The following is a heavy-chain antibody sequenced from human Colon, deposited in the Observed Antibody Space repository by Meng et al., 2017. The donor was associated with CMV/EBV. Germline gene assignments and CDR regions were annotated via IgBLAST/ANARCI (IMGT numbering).Heavy chain of an antibody. Sequence: VASGLTVSNFRMPWVRQAPGKGLEWVADIWYHGRDMYYTDSVKGRFTISRDDSKSTVYLQMNSLRVEDTAVYYCARDLAVGRIWFDPWGQGTLVTVSS. CDR2: IWYHGRDM. J-gene: IGHJ5*02. CDR1: GLTVSNFR. V-gene: IGHV3-33*01. D-gene: IGHD6-19*01. CDR3: ARDLAVGRIWFDP.